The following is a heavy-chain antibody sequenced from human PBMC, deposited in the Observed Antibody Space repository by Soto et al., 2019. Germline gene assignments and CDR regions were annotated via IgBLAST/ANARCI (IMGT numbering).Heavy chain of an antibody. CDR2: ISNSGRTL. Sequence: QVQLVESGGGLVKPGGSLRLSCAASGFTFSDYYMSWIRQAPGKGLEWVSYISNSGRTLYYADSMKGRFTISRDNAKNSLYLQMNSLRSEDTAVYYCARDLVAVSGGVYSSSSGGYPFDFWGQGTLVTVSS. J-gene: IGHJ4*02. V-gene: IGHV3-11*01. CDR3: ARDLVAVSGGVYSSSSGGYPFDF. CDR1: GFTFSDYY. D-gene: IGHD6-6*01.